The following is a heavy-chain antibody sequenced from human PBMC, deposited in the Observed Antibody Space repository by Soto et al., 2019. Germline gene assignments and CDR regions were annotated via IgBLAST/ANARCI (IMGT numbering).Heavy chain of an antibody. J-gene: IGHJ3*02. CDR3: ASKVGATGIYDAFDI. V-gene: IGHV1-69*06. CDR1: GGTFSIYA. Sequence: GASVKVSCKASGGTFSIYAISWVRQAPGQGLEWMGGIIPIFGTANYAQKFQGRVTITADKSASTAYMELSSLRSEDTAVYYCASKVGATGIYDAFDIWGQGTMVTVSS. D-gene: IGHD1-26*01. CDR2: IIPIFGTA.